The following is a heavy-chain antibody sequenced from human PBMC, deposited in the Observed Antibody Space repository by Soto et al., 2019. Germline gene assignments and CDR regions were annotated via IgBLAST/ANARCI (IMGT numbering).Heavy chain of an antibody. CDR2: IIPIFGTA. CDR3: ARAIVGDYGPGDNWFGP. Sequence: SVKVSCKASGGTFSSYAISWVRQAPGQGLEWMGGIIPIFGTANYAQKFQGRVTITADKSTSTAYMELSSLRSEDTAVYYCARAIVGDYGPGDNWFGPWGQGTLFTVSS. D-gene: IGHD3-10*01. J-gene: IGHJ5*02. V-gene: IGHV1-69*06. CDR1: GGTFSSYA.